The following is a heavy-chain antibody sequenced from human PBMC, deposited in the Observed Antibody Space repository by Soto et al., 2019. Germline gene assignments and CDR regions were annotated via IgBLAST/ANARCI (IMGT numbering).Heavy chain of an antibody. D-gene: IGHD2-15*01. CDR3: AKAGCSSGGSYGDP. V-gene: IGHV3-30*18. CDR1: GFTFNSYG. J-gene: IGHJ5*02. Sequence: GGSLRLSCAASGFTFNSYGVHWVRQAPGKGLEWVAVISYDGSKKYYADSVKGRFTISRDNSKNTLYLQMNSLRPEDTAVYYCAKAGCSSGGSYGDPWGQGTLVTVSS. CDR2: ISYDGSKK.